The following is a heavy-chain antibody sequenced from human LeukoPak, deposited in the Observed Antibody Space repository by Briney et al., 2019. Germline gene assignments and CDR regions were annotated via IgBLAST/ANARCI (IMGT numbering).Heavy chain of an antibody. J-gene: IGHJ4*02. CDR3: AKDRSIAAAGPRYFDY. Sequence: GGSLTLSCAASGFTFSSYAMSWVRHAPGKGLEWVSAISGSGGSTYYADSVKGRFTISRDNSKNTLYLQMNSLRAEDTAVYYCAKDRSIAAAGPRYFDYWGQGTLVTVSS. V-gene: IGHV3-23*01. CDR1: GFTFSSYA. D-gene: IGHD6-13*01. CDR2: ISGSGGST.